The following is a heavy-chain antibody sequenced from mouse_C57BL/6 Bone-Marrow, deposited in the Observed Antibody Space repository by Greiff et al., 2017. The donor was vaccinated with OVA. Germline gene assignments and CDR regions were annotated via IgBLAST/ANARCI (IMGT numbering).Heavy chain of an antibody. CDR3: ARLPYYYGSSYEGY. CDR2: IHPNSGST. CDR1: GYTFTSYW. V-gene: IGHV1-64*01. Sequence: QVQLKQPGAELVKPGASVKLSCKASGYTFTSYWMHWVKQRPGQGLEWIGMIHPNSGSTNYNEKFKSKATLTVDKSSSTAYMQLSSLTSEDSAVYYCARLPYYYGSSYEGYWGQGTTLTVSS. D-gene: IGHD1-1*01. J-gene: IGHJ2*01.